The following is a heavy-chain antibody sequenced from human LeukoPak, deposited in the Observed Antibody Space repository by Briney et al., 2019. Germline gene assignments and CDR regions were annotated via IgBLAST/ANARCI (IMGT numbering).Heavy chain of an antibody. J-gene: IGHJ5*02. CDR1: GVSISSSNW. CDR3: ARQCSGGSCRGDVGGWFDP. V-gene: IGHV4-4*02. D-gene: IGHD2-15*01. CDR2: IYHSGST. Sequence: SGTLSLTCAVSGVSISSSNWWSWVRQPPGKGLEWIGEIYHSGSTNYNPSLKSRVTISVDKSKNQFSLKLSSVTAADTAVYYCARQCSGGSCRGDVGGWFDPWGQGTLVTVSS.